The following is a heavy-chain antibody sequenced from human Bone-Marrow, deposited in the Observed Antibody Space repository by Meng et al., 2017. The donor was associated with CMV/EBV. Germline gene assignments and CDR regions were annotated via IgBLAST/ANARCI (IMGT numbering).Heavy chain of an antibody. CDR1: GGSISSYY. V-gene: IGHV4-59*01. CDR3: ARGQDFDWLLWSY. CDR2: IYYSGST. J-gene: IGHJ4*02. D-gene: IGHD3-9*01. Sequence: GSLRLSCTVSGGSISSYYWSWIRQPPGKGLEWIGYIYYSGSTNYNPSLKSRVTISVDTSKNQFSLKLSSVTAADTAVYYCARGQDFDWLLWSYWGQGTLVTVYS.